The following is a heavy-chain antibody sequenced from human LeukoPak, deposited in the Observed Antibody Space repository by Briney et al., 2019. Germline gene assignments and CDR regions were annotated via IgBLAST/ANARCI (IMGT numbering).Heavy chain of an antibody. Sequence: PGGSLRLSCAASGFTFSSYGMSWVRQAPGKGLEWVSAISGSGGSTYYADSVKGRFTISRDNSKNTLYLQMNSLRAEDTAVYYCAKRSGSYYWLARYFDYWGQGTLVTVSS. D-gene: IGHD1-26*01. CDR3: AKRSGSYYWLARYFDY. V-gene: IGHV3-23*01. CDR1: GFTFSSYG. J-gene: IGHJ4*02. CDR2: ISGSGGST.